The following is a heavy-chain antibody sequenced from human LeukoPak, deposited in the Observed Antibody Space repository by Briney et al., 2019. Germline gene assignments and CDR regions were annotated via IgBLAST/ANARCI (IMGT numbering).Heavy chain of an antibody. V-gene: IGHV3-15*01. Sequence: PGGSLRLSCAASVFTFSNAWMSWVRQAPGKGLEWVGRIKSKTDGGTTDYAAPVKGRFTISRDDSKNTLYLQMNSLRAEDTAVYYRARGPFTSISKYFDYWGQGTLVTVSS. D-gene: IGHD2-2*01. CDR3: ARGPFTSISKYFDY. CDR2: IKSKTDGGTT. CDR1: VFTFSNAW. J-gene: IGHJ4*02.